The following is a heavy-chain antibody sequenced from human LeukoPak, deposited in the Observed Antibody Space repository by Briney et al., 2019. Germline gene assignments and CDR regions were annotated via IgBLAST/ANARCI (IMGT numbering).Heavy chain of an antibody. CDR2: IRHDGSRK. J-gene: IGHJ6*04. Sequence: GGSLRLSCAASGFTFSSYGMHWVRQAPGRGLDWVTFIRHDGSRKYYADSVKGRFTISRDNSKNTLYLQMNSLRAEDTAVYYCAELGITMIGGVWGKGTTVTISS. D-gene: IGHD3-10*02. CDR1: GFTFSSYG. CDR3: AELGITMIGGV. V-gene: IGHV3-30*02.